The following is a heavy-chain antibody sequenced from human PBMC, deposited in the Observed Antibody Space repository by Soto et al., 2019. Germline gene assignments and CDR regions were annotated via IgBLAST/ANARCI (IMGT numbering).Heavy chain of an antibody. CDR1: GGSISSGGYY. J-gene: IGHJ4*02. CDR3: ARGSEVGATLFDY. Sequence: QVQLQESGPGLVKPSQTPSLTCTVSGGSISSGGYYWSWIRQHPGKGLEWIGYIYYSGSTYYNPSLKSRVTISVDTSKNQFSLKLSSVTAADTAVYYCARGSEVGATLFDYWGQGTLVTVSS. CDR2: IYYSGST. V-gene: IGHV4-31*03. D-gene: IGHD1-26*01.